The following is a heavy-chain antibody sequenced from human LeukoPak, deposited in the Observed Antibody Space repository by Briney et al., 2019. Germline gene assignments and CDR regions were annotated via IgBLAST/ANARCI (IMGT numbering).Heavy chain of an antibody. V-gene: IGHV1-2*06. CDR2: INPNSGGT. Sequence: ASVKVSCKASGYTFTGYYMHWVRQAPGQGPEWMGRINPNSGGTNYAQKFQGRVTMTRDTSISTAYMELSRLRSDDTAVYYCARDLRSIRVIAVAGTVGYWGQGTLVTVSS. D-gene: IGHD6-19*01. CDR3: ARDLRSIRVIAVAGTVGY. CDR1: GYTFTGYY. J-gene: IGHJ4*02.